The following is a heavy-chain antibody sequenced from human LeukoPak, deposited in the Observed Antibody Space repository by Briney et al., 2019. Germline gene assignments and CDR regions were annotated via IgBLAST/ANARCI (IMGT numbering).Heavy chain of an antibody. CDR1: GFTFSSYS. V-gene: IGHV3-21*01. CDR2: ISSSSSYI. J-gene: IGHJ4*02. CDR3: ARDGDGDYFDY. D-gene: IGHD2-8*01. Sequence: PGGSLRLSCAASGFTFSSYSMNWVRQAPGKGLEWVSSISSSSSYIYYAGSVKGRFTISRDNAENSLYLQMNSLRAEDTAVYYCARDGDGDYFDYWGQGTLVTVSS.